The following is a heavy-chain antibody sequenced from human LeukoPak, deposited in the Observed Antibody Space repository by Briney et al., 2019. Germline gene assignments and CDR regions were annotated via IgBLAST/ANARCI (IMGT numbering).Heavy chain of an antibody. Sequence: GGSLRLSCAASGFTFSDYYMSWIRQAPGKGLEWVSYISSSGSTIYYADSVKGRFTISRDNAKNSLHLQMNSLRAEDTAVYYCARLAYCGGDCYFTFDYWGQGTLVTVSS. CDR1: GFTFSDYY. J-gene: IGHJ4*02. D-gene: IGHD2-21*02. CDR2: ISSSGSTI. V-gene: IGHV3-11*01. CDR3: ARLAYCGGDCYFTFDY.